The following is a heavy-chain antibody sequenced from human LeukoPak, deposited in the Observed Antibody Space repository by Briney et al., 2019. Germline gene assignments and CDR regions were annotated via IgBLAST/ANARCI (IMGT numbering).Heavy chain of an antibody. CDR2: IFHSGIT. CDR1: GYSISSGYY. D-gene: IGHD6-13*01. J-gene: IGHJ4*02. CDR3: ARRVYTGSWYFDY. V-gene: IGHV4-38-2*01. Sequence: SETLSLTCAVSGYSISSGYYWGWIRQPPGKGLEWIGSIFHSGITYYNPSLKSRLTISVDTSKNQFSLKLSSVTAADTSVYYCARRVYTGSWYFDYWGQGTLVTVSS.